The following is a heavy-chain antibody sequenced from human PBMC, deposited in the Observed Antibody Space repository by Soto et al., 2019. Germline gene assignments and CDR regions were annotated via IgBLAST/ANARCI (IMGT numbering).Heavy chain of an antibody. J-gene: IGHJ4*02. CDR2: VNPGNDKT. CDR3: ARGVVGSWIDGYFEY. CDR1: GYTFTSYA. Sequence: QVQLVQSGTEVKKPGASVKVSCKASGYTFTSYAIHWVRQAPGQRLEWMGWVNPGNDKTAYTQRFQGRVTITRDTSASTASMELSSLRPEDTAVYYCARGVVGSWIDGYFEYWGQGTTVTVSS. D-gene: IGHD1-1*01. V-gene: IGHV1-3*01.